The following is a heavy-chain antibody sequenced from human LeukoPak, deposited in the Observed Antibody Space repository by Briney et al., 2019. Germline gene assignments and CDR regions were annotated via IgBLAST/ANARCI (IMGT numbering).Heavy chain of an antibody. CDR3: SNGIYSSSY. Sequence: GGSLRLSCAASGFTFTRYWMCWVRQAPGKGLEWVVNIDQDGSEQYYLDSVEGRFTISRDNAKNSLYLQMDNLRAEDTAVYYCSNGIYSSSYWGRGTLVTVSS. J-gene: IGHJ4*02. CDR2: IDQDGSEQ. D-gene: IGHD6-6*01. V-gene: IGHV3-7*01. CDR1: GFTFTRYW.